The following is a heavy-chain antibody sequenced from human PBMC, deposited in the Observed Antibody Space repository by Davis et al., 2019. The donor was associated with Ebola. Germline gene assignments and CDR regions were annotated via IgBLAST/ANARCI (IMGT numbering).Heavy chain of an antibody. J-gene: IGHJ6*02. CDR2: INWNGGST. CDR1: GFTFDDYG. V-gene: IGHV3-20*04. Sequence: PGGSLRLSCAASGFTFDDYGMSWVRQAPGKGLEWVSGINWNGGSTGYADSVKGRFTISRDNAKNSLYLQMNSLRAEDTAVYYCARDSSISYYYFYGMDVWGQGTTVTVSS. D-gene: IGHD2-2*01. CDR3: ARDSSISYYYFYGMDV.